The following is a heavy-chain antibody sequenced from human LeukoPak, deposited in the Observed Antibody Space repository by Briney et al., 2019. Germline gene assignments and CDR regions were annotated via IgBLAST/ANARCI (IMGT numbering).Heavy chain of an antibody. Sequence: GASVKVSCKTSGYTFTSYDLNWVRQATGQGLEWMGIINPSGGSTSYAQKFQGRVTMTRDTSTSTVYMELSSLRSEDTAVYYCARDPYGYPRPWGISYFDYWGQGTLVTVSS. D-gene: IGHD5-18*01. V-gene: IGHV1-46*01. CDR3: ARDPYGYPRPWGISYFDY. CDR2: INPSGGST. J-gene: IGHJ4*02. CDR1: GYTFTSYD.